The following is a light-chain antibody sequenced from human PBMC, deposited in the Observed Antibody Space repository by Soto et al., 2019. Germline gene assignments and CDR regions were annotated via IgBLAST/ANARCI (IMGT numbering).Light chain of an antibody. V-gene: IGKV1-39*01. CDR3: QQSYSTPLWT. CDR1: QSIVTY. CDR2: DAS. Sequence: DIQMTQSPSSLSASVWDRFRITFRASQSIVTYLNWYLQKPGKAPKLLIYDASSLQSGVPSRFSGSGSGTDFTLTISSLQPEDFATYYCQQSYSTPLWTFGQGTKVDIK. J-gene: IGKJ1*01.